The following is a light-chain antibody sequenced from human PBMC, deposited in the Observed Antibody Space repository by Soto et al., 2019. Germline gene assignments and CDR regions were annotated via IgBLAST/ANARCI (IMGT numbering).Light chain of an antibody. CDR3: CSDAGSYAWV. CDR2: DDS. J-gene: IGLJ2*01. CDR1: SSDVGGYNY. Sequence: QSALTQPRSVSGSPGQSVTISCTGTSSDVGGYNYVSWYQQHPGKAPKLMIYDDSKRPSGVPDRFSGSKSGNTASLTISGLQAEEEADYYCCSDAGSYAWVFGGGTKLTVL. V-gene: IGLV2-11*01.